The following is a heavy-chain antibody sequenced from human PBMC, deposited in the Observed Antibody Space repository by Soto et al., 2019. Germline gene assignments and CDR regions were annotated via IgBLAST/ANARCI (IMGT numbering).Heavy chain of an antibody. V-gene: IGHV1-18*01. Sequence: GASVKVSCKASGYTFTSYGISWVRQAPGQGLEWMGWISAYNGNTKYSQKFQGRVTITRDTSASTAYMELRNLRSDDTAVYYCARDPYHVLMVNAPNLYGMDVWGQGTTVTVSS. CDR2: ISAYNGNT. CDR3: ARDPYHVLMVNAPNLYGMDV. D-gene: IGHD2-8*01. J-gene: IGHJ6*02. CDR1: GYTFTSYG.